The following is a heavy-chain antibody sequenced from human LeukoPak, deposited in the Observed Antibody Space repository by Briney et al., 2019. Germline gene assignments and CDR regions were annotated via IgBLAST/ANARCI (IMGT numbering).Heavy chain of an antibody. CDR2: IYPRGS. CDR3: ARSPLWFVRAGGLDV. V-gene: IGHV4-4*07. CDR1: GGSISNFY. D-gene: IGHD3-10*01. Sequence: SETLSLTCTVSGGSISNFYLSWIRQAAGKGLEWIGRIYPRGSDYNPSLKSRVTINLDTSKNQFSLKLSSVTAADRAVYYCARSPLWFVRAGGLDVWGEGTTVTISS. J-gene: IGHJ6*04.